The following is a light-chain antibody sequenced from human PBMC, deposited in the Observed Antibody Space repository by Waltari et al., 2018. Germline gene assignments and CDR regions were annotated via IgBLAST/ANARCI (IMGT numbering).Light chain of an antibody. CDR2: RDD. CDR3: QSYDRDLNAVL. V-gene: IGLV1-40*01. J-gene: IGLJ2*01. CDR1: SSNIGAGYA. Sequence: QSVLTQPPSVSGAPGQSVTIPCTGSSSNIGAGYAVPWYQQIPGSAPKVLIYRDDNRPSGVPGRFSGSKSGTSASLSVTGLHAEDEADYFCQSYDRDLNAVLFGGGTKLTVL.